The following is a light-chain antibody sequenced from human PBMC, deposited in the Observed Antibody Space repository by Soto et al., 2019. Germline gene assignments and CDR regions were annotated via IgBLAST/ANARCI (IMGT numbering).Light chain of an antibody. CDR2: EGS. V-gene: IGLV2-23*01. J-gene: IGLJ3*02. CDR3: CSYAGSSTFV. Sequence: QSALTQPASVSGSPGQSITISCTGTSSDVGSYNLVSWYQQHPGKAPKLLIYEGSKRPSGVTNRFSGSKSGTTASLTISWLQADDEDDYYCCSYAGSSTFVFGGGTKLTVL. CDR1: SSDVGSYNL.